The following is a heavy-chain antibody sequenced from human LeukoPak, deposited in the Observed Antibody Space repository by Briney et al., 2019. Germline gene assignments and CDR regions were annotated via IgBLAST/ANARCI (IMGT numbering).Heavy chain of an antibody. CDR1: GGSISSGSYY. CDR3: ARGGWFGESQVGWFDP. J-gene: IGHJ5*02. CDR2: IYTSGST. Sequence: NPSETLSLTCTVSGGSISSGSYYWSWIRQPAGKGLEWIGRIYTSGSTYYNPSLKSRVTISVDRSKNQFSLKLSSVTAADTAVYYCARGGWFGESQVGWFDPWGQGTLVTVSS. D-gene: IGHD3-10*01. V-gene: IGHV4-61*02.